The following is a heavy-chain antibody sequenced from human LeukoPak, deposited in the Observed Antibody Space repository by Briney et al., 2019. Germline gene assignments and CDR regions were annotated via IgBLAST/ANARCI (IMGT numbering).Heavy chain of an antibody. CDR1: GFTFSIYA. J-gene: IGHJ4*02. Sequence: GGSLRLSCAASGFTFSIYAMSWVRQAPGKGLEWVSGISGSGDGTYYGDSVKGRFTISRDNSKNTLYLQMNSLRAEDTVVYYCAKEKQRNFDYWGQGTLVTVSS. CDR2: ISGSGDGT. CDR3: AKEKQRNFDY. V-gene: IGHV3-23*01.